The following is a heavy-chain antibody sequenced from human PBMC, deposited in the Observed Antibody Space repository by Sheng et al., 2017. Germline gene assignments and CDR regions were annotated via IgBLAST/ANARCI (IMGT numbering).Heavy chain of an antibody. CDR1: GYSISSGYY. J-gene: IGHJ5*02. Sequence: QVQLQESGPGLVKPSETLSLTCAVSGYSISSGYYWGWIRQPPGKGLEWIGSIYHSGSTYYNPSLKSRVTISVDTSKNQFSLKLSSVTAADTAVYYCARLGYCSGGSCYSGWFDPWGQGTLGHRLL. CDR3: ARLGYCSGGSCYSGWFDP. CDR2: IYHSGST. D-gene: IGHD2-15*01. V-gene: IGHV4-38-2*01.